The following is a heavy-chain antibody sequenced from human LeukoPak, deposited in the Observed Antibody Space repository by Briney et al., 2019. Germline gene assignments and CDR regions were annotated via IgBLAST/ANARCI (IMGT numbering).Heavy chain of an antibody. Sequence: GGSLRLSCAASGFTFSSYLMHWVRQAPGKGLVWVSGINNDGSSTKYADSVKGRFTISRDNAKNTLYVQVNSLRVDDTAVYYCARGQGHGFDIWGQGTMVTVSS. CDR2: INNDGSST. CDR3: ARGQGHGFDI. V-gene: IGHV3-74*01. J-gene: IGHJ3*02. CDR1: GFTFSSYL.